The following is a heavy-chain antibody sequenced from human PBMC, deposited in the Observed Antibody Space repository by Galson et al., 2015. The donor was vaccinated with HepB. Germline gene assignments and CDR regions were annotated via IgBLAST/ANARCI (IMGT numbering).Heavy chain of an antibody. Sequence: SLRLSCAASGFDFVRTTMNWVRQTPGKGLEWVSSITRTSNSINYADSVKGRLTVSRDNSKNFLYLQMSSLRVEDTAVYYCVREGGYDYFWETYSGAYFESWGQGTLVTVSS. CDR3: VREGGYDYFWETYSGAYFES. CDR1: GFDFVRTT. CDR2: ITRTSNSI. V-gene: IGHV3-21*06. J-gene: IGHJ4*02. D-gene: IGHD3-16*01.